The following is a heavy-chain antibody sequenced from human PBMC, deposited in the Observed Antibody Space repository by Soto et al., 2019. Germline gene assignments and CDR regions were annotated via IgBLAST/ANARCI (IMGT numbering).Heavy chain of an antibody. V-gene: IGHV3-30*18. Sequence: GGSLRLSCAASGFTFSSYGMHWVRQAPGKGLEWVAVISYDGSNKYYADSVKGRFTISRDNSKNTLYLQMNSLRAEDTAVYYCAKEDRYSYGPDYYYGMDVWGQGTTVTVSS. CDR3: AKEDRYSYGPDYYYGMDV. CDR2: ISYDGSNK. CDR1: GFTFSSYG. D-gene: IGHD5-18*01. J-gene: IGHJ6*02.